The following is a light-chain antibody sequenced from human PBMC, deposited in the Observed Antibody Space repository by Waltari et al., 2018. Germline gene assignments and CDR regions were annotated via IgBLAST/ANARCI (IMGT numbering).Light chain of an antibody. CDR2: GTS. J-gene: IGLJ2*01. CDR1: GSNIAAGYD. Sequence: QSVLPQLPSVSGAPGQRVTISCTGSGSNIAAGYDVHWYQQLPGKAPTLLIYGTSTRPLGVPDRYFGSQSGTSASLAITGLQAEDEADYYCQSYDTSLSVVFGGGTKLTVL. CDR3: QSYDTSLSVV. V-gene: IGLV1-40*01.